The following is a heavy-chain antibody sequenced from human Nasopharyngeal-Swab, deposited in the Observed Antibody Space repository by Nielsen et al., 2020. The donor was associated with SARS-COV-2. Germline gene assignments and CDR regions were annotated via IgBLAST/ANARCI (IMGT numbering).Heavy chain of an antibody. CDR3: ATIYAIVGASGSFDY. CDR1: GYTFTSYD. Sequence: ASVKVSCKASGYTFTSYDINWVRQAPGKGLEWMGGFDPEDGETIYAQKFQGRVTMTEDTSTDTAYMELSSLRSEDTAVYYCATIYAIVGASGSFDYWGQGTLVTVSS. D-gene: IGHD1-26*01. V-gene: IGHV1-24*01. J-gene: IGHJ4*02. CDR2: FDPEDGET.